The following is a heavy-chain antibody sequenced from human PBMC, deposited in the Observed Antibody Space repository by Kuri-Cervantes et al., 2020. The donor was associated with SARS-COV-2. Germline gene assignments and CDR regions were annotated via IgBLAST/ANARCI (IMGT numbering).Heavy chain of an antibody. CDR3: ARKISITILVRVWQYFDY. Sequence: ASVKVSCKASGYTFTGYYMHWVRQAPGQGLEWMGWINPNSGGTNYAQKFQGGVTMTRDTSISTAYMELSRLRSDDAAVYYCARKISITILVRVWQYFDYWGQGTLVTVSS. D-gene: IGHD3-3*01. V-gene: IGHV1-2*02. J-gene: IGHJ4*02. CDR2: INPNSGGT. CDR1: GYTFTGYY.